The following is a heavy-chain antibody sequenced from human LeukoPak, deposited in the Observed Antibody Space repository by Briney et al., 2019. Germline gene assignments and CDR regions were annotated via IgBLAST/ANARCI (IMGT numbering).Heavy chain of an antibody. CDR3: AGLIRPGWFDP. CDR1: GDSITGYY. Sequence: SETLSLTCSVSGDSITGYYWSWVRQPPGKGLEWIGEINHSGSTNYNPSLKSRVTISVDTSKNQFSLKLSSVTAADTAVYYCAGLIRPGWFDPWGQGTLVTVSS. D-gene: IGHD1-14*01. J-gene: IGHJ5*02. V-gene: IGHV4-34*01. CDR2: INHSGST.